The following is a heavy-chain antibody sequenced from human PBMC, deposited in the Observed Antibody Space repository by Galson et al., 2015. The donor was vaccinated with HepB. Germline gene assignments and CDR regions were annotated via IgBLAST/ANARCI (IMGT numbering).Heavy chain of an antibody. D-gene: IGHD4-17*01. CDR3: ARDRVTYATVTLNWFDP. Sequence: SVKVSCKASGGTFSSYAISWVRQAPGQGLEWMGGIIPIFGTANYAQKFQGRVTITADESTSTAYMELSSLRSEDTAVYYCARDRVTYATVTLNWFDPWGQGTLVTVSS. J-gene: IGHJ5*02. V-gene: IGHV1-69*13. CDR1: GGTFSSYA. CDR2: IIPIFGTA.